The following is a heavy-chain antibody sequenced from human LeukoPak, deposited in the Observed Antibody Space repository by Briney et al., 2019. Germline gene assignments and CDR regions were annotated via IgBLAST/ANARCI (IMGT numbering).Heavy chain of an antibody. Sequence: SQTLSLTCTVSGGSISSGDYYWSWIRQPPGKGLEWIGYIYYSGSTYYNPSLKSRVTISVDTSKNQFSLKLSSVTAADTAVYYCAREIASSSRNWFDPWGQGTLVTVSS. CDR2: IYYSGST. V-gene: IGHV4-30-4*08. CDR1: GGSISSGDYY. J-gene: IGHJ5*02. D-gene: IGHD6-6*01. CDR3: AREIASSSRNWFDP.